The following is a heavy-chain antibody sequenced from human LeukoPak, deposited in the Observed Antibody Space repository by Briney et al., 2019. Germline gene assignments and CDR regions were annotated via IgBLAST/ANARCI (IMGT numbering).Heavy chain of an antibody. D-gene: IGHD1-7*01. CDR1: GFTFSSYS. CDR2: ISSGSSYI. CDR3: AKDQGNWNYVPRYYFDY. Sequence: GGSLRLSCAASGFTFSSYSFNWVRQAPGKGLEWVSSISSGSSYIYYADSVKGRFTISRDNAKNSLYLQMNSLRAEDTAVYYCAKDQGNWNYVPRYYFDYWGQGTLVTVSS. V-gene: IGHV3-21*01. J-gene: IGHJ4*02.